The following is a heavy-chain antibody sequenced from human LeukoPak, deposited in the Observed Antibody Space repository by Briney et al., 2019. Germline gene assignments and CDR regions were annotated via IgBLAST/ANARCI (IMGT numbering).Heavy chain of an antibody. CDR2: IIPIFGKA. CDR1: GYTFTSYG. CDR3: ARGSGSYPYYYYYYMDV. D-gene: IGHD1-26*01. Sequence: PEASVKVSCMASGYTFTSYGISWVRQAPGQGLEWMGGIIPIFGKANYAQKFQGRVTITADKSTSTAYMELSSLRSEDTAVYYCARGSGSYPYYYYYYMDVWGKGTTVTVSS. V-gene: IGHV1-69*06. J-gene: IGHJ6*03.